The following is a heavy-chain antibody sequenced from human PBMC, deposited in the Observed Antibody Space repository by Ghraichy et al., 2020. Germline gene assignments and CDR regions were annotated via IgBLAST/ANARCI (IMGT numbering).Heavy chain of an antibody. Sequence: GESLNISCAVSGFTFSDYDFHWVRQATGKGLEWVSGIGTVGDTHYRDSVKGRFTISRDNARNSLFLQMHSLRAEDTAVYYCARERREVLLDTFDVWGQGTLVTVSS. CDR2: IGTVGDT. CDR1: GFTFSDYD. D-gene: IGHD5-24*01. J-gene: IGHJ3*01. V-gene: IGHV3-13*01. CDR3: ARERREVLLDTFDV.